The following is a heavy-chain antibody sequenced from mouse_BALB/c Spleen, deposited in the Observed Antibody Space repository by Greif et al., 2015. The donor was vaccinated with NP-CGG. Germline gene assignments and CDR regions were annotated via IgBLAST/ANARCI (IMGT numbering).Heavy chain of an antibody. Sequence: EVKLVESGGGLVKPGGSLKLSCAASGFTFSSYAMSWVRQTPEKRLEWVATISSGGSYTYYPDSVKGRFTISRDNAKNTLYLQMSSLRSEDTAMYYCARGHYGSSYDYFDVWGAGTTVTVSS. CDR1: GFTFSSYA. CDR3: ARGHYGSSYDYFDV. V-gene: IGHV5-9-1*01. D-gene: IGHD1-1*01. CDR2: ISSGGSYT. J-gene: IGHJ1*01.